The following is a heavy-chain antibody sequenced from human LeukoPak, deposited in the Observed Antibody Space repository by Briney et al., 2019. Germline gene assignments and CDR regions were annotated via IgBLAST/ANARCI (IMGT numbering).Heavy chain of an antibody. CDR1: GFTFSPYW. CDR3: ARAPSEIGGYYPEYFRH. CDR2: IKSDGST. Sequence: PGGSLRLSCAASGFTFSPYWMHWLRQATGKGLVWVSRIKSDGSTNYADSVKGRFTISRDNAKNTVSLQMNSLRPEDTGVYYCARAPSEIGGYYPEYFRHWGQGTLVTVSS. V-gene: IGHV3-74*01. J-gene: IGHJ1*01. D-gene: IGHD3-22*01.